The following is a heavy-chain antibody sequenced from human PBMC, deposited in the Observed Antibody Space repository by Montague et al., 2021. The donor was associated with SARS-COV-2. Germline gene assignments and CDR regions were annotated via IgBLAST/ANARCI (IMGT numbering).Heavy chain of an antibody. CDR1: GGSISTGGYY. CDR2: IYTSGST. D-gene: IGHD3-9*01. V-gene: IGHV4-61*02. J-gene: IGHJ6*02. CDR3: ARGPHYDILTSYYKDGMDV. Sequence: TLSLTCTVSGGSISTGGYYWSWIRQPAGKGLEWIGRIYTSGSTNYNPSLKSRVTISVDTSKNQFSLKLSSVTAADTAVYYCARGPHYDILTSYYKDGMDVWGQGTTVTVSS.